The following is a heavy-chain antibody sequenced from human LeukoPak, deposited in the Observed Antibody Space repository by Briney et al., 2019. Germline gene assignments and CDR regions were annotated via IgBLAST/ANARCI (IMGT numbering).Heavy chain of an antibody. CDR3: ARGATTVTTDGVVQSYWYFDL. Sequence: SETLSLTCAVYGGSFSGYYWSWIRQPPGKGLEWIGEINHSGSTNYNPSLKSRVTISVDTSKNQFSLKLSSVTAADTAVYYCARGATTVTTDGVVQSYWYFDLWGRGTLVTVSS. J-gene: IGHJ2*01. CDR2: INHSGST. V-gene: IGHV4-34*01. CDR1: GGSFSGYY. D-gene: IGHD4-17*01.